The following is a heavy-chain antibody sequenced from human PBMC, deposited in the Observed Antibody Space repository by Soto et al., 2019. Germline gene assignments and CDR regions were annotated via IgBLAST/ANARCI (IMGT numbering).Heavy chain of an antibody. CDR2: ISAYNGNT. CDR1: GYSFTSYG. CDR3: ARGAYYARGAFDI. J-gene: IGHJ3*02. Sequence: KISCKGSGYSFTSYGISWVRQAPGQGLEWMGWISAYNGNTNYAQKLQGRVTMTTDTSTSTAYMELRSLRSDDTAVYYCARGAYYARGAFDIWGQGTMVTVSS. D-gene: IGHD2-2*01. V-gene: IGHV1-18*04.